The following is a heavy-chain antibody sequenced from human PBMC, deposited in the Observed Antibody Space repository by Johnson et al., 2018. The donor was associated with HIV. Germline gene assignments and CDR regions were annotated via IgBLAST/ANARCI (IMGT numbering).Heavy chain of an antibody. CDR2: IYSGSNT. CDR3: ARGMYGDAFDI. Sequence: VQLVESGGGLVQPGGSLRLSCAASGFTVNNKYMSWVRQPPGKGLEWVSVIYSGSNTYYADSVKGRFTISRDNSKNTLYLQMNSLGAEDTALYYCARGMYGDAFDIWGQGTMVTVSS. D-gene: IGHD2-8*01. V-gene: IGHV3-66*01. J-gene: IGHJ3*02. CDR1: GFTVNNKY.